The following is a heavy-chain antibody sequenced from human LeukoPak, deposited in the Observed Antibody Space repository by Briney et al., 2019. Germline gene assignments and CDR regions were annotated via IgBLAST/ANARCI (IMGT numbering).Heavy chain of an antibody. Sequence: SETLSLTCAVYGGSFSGYYWSWIRQPPGKGLEWIGEINHSGSTNYNPSLKSRVTISVDTSKNQFSLKLGSVTAADTAVYYCARANYTPYCSGGSCYGGSDYWGQGTLVTVSS. CDR1: GGSFSGYY. V-gene: IGHV4-34*01. CDR2: INHSGST. D-gene: IGHD2-15*01. CDR3: ARANYTPYCSGGSCYGGSDY. J-gene: IGHJ4*02.